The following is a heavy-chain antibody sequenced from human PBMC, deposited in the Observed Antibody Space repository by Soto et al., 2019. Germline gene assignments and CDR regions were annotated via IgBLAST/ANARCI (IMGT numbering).Heavy chain of an antibody. CDR1: GYTFTGYY. V-gene: IGHV1-2*04. Sequence: GASVKGSCKASGYTFTGYYMHWVRQAPGQGLEWMGWINPNSGGTNYAQKFQGWVTMTRDTSISTAYMELSRLRSDDTAVYYCARRYCSGGSCYPGDYGMDVWGQGTTVTVSS. D-gene: IGHD2-15*01. J-gene: IGHJ6*02. CDR2: INPNSGGT. CDR3: ARRYCSGGSCYPGDYGMDV.